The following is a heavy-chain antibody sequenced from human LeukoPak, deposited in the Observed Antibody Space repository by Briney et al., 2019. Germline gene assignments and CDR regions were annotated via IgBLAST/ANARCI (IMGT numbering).Heavy chain of an antibody. CDR2: ISSSSSYI. V-gene: IGHV3-21*01. Sequence: GGSLRLSCAASGFTFSSYSMNWVRQAPGKGLEWVSSISSSSSYIYYADSVKGRFTISRDNAKNSLYLQMNSLRAEDTAVYYCARSPSDYGDGYFDYWGQGTLVTVSS. J-gene: IGHJ4*02. CDR1: GFTFSSYS. CDR3: ARSPSDYGDGYFDY. D-gene: IGHD4-17*01.